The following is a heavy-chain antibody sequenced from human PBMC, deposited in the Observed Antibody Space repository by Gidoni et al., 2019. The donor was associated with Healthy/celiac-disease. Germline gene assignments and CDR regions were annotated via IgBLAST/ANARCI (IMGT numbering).Heavy chain of an antibody. Sequence: EVQLVESGGGLVKPGGSLRLSCAASGCTFSNAWMSWVRQAPGKGMGWVGRIKSKTDGGTTDYAAPVKGRFTISRDDSKNTLYLQMNSLKTEDTAVYYCTTVDPQAYIVVVPVYYYYYMDVWGKGTTVTVSS. CDR1: GCTFSNAW. D-gene: IGHD2-2*01. V-gene: IGHV3-15*01. CDR3: TTVDPQAYIVVVPVYYYYYMDV. CDR2: IKSKTDGGTT. J-gene: IGHJ6*03.